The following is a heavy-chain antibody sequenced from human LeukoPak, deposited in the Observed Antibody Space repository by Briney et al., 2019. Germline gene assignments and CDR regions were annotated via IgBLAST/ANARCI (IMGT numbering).Heavy chain of an antibody. V-gene: IGHV4-39*07. J-gene: IGHJ4*02. D-gene: IGHD6-13*01. CDR3: ARISRGFDY. CDR1: GGSISSYY. CDR2: IYYSGST. Sequence: SETLSLTCTVSGGSISSYYWSWIRQPPGKGLEWIGSIYYSGSTYYNPSLKSRVTISVDTSKNQFSLKLSSVTAADTAVYYCARISRGFDYWGQGTLVTVSS.